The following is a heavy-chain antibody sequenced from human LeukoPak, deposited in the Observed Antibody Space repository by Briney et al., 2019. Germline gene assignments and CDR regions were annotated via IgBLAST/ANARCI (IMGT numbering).Heavy chain of an antibody. V-gene: IGHV3-30*04. CDR1: GFTFSSYA. CDR3: ARVTDYYDSSGCPDY. CDR2: ISYDGSNK. D-gene: IGHD3-22*01. Sequence: PGGSLRLSCAASGFTFSSYAMHWVRQAPGKGLEWVAVISYDGSNKYYADSVKGRFTISRDNSKNTLYLQMNSLRAGDTAVYYCARVTDYYDSSGCPDYWGQGTLVTVSS. J-gene: IGHJ4*02.